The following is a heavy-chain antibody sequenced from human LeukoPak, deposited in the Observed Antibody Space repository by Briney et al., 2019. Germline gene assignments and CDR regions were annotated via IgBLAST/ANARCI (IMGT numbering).Heavy chain of an antibody. J-gene: IGHJ4*02. D-gene: IGHD6-13*01. CDR3: AKDVASSSGFDS. V-gene: IGHV4-59*01. Sequence: SETLSLICTVSGGSITSYYLNWIRQPPGKGLEWIGYVYHSGNTNYNPSLKSRVTISVDTSKNQFSLNLRSVSAADTAVYYCAKDVASSSGFDSWGQGTLVTVSS. CDR1: GGSITSYY. CDR2: VYHSGNT.